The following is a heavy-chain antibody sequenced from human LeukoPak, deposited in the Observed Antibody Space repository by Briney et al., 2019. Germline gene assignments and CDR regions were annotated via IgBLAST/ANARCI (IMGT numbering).Heavy chain of an antibody. CDR1: GGSISSYY. D-gene: IGHD1-26*01. J-gene: IGHJ5*02. CDR3: AGSGGLYWFDP. CDR2: IYTSGST. V-gene: IGHV4-4*07. Sequence: SETLSLTCTVSGGSISSYYWSWIRQPAGKGLEWIGRIYTSGSTNYNPSLKSRVTISVDKSKNQFSLKLSSVTAADTAVYYCAGSGGLYWFDPWGQGTLVTVSS.